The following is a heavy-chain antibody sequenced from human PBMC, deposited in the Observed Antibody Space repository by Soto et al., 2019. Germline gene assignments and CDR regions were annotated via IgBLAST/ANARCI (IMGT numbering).Heavy chain of an antibody. J-gene: IGHJ6*02. CDR1: GGSFSSYT. CDR3: ARDGYYDILTGYSNYGMDV. Sequence: GASVKVSCKACGGSFSSYTISWVRQAPGQGLEWMGRIIPILGIANYAQKFQGRVTITADKSTSTAYMELSSLRSEDTAVYYCARDGYYDILTGYSNYGMDVWGQGTTVTVSS. V-gene: IGHV1-69*04. D-gene: IGHD3-9*01. CDR2: IIPILGIA.